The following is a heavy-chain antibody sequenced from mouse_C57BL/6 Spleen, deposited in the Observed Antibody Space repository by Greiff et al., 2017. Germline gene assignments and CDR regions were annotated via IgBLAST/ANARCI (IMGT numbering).Heavy chain of an antibody. D-gene: IGHD1-1*01. CDR2: IDPSDSYT. J-gene: IGHJ1*03. Sequence: QVQLQQPGAELVKPGASVKLSCKASGYTFTSYWMQWVKQRPGQGLEWIGEIDPSDSYTNYNQKFKGKATLTVDTSSSTAYMQLSSLTSEDSAVYYCARRYYGSFYWYFDVWGTGTTVTVSS. V-gene: IGHV1-50*01. CDR3: ARRYYGSFYWYFDV. CDR1: GYTFTSYW.